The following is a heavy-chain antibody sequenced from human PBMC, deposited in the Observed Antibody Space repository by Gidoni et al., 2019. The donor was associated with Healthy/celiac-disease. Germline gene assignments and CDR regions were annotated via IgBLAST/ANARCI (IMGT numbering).Heavy chain of an antibody. V-gene: IGHV4-34*01. Sequence: QVQLQQWGAGLLKPSETLSLTCAVYGGSFSGYYWSWIRQPPGKGLEWIGEINHSGSTNYNPSLKSRVTISVDTSKNQFSLKLSSVTAADTAVYYCARGVRGEHYDILTGDYFDYWGQGTLVTVSS. D-gene: IGHD3-9*01. CDR2: INHSGST. CDR1: GGSFSGYY. J-gene: IGHJ4*02. CDR3: ARGVRGEHYDILTGDYFDY.